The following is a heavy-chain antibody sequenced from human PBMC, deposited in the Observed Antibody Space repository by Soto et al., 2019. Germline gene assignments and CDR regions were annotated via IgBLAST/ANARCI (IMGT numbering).Heavy chain of an antibody. CDR3: ARDLIAARPGWFDP. Sequence: QVQLVQSGAEVKKPGASVKVSCKASGYTLSSFGISWVRQAPGQGLEWMGWISAYNGNTKFAQNLQGRVTMTTDTSTSTAYMELRSLRSDDTAVYYCARDLIAARPGWFDPWGQGTLVTVSS. CDR1: GYTLSSFG. CDR2: ISAYNGNT. J-gene: IGHJ5*02. D-gene: IGHD6-6*01. V-gene: IGHV1-18*01.